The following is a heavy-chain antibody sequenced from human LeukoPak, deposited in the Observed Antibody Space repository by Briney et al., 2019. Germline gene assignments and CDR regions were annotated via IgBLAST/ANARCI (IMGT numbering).Heavy chain of an antibody. Sequence: PGGSLRLSCAASGYTFSLYAMNWVRQAPGRGLEWVSLIGTNPDATHYADSVKGRFIISRDNSRNTLFLQMNSLRAEDTAVYYCAVDLDSTNRWDWLDPWGQGTQVTVSS. CDR3: AVDLDSTNRWDWLDP. CDR2: IGTNPDAT. J-gene: IGHJ5*02. V-gene: IGHV3-23*01. CDR1: GYTFSLYA. D-gene: IGHD2-8*01.